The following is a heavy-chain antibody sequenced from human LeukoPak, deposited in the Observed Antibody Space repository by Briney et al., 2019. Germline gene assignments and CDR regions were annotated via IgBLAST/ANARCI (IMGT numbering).Heavy chain of an antibody. CDR2: IYYSGST. CDR3: ASGYSYGLDY. J-gene: IGHJ4*02. CDR1: GGSISSGGYY. V-gene: IGHV4-61*08. Sequence: SQTLSLTCTVSGGSISSGGYYWSWIRQPPGKGLEWIGYIYYSGSTNYNPSLKSRVTISVDTSKNQFSPKLSSVTAADTAVYYCASGYSYGLDYWGQGTLVTVSS. D-gene: IGHD5-18*01.